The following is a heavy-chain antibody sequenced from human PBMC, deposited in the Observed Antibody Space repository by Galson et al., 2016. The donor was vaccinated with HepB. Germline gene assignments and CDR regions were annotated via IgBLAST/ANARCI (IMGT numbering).Heavy chain of an antibody. CDR1: GFTFRNYG. Sequence: SGFTFRNYGMTWVRQAPGKGLEVVSSISRSGDSTDYADSVKGRFTISRDNSKNTLSLQMNSLTADDTAIYYCVQGSTAPAVWGKGTTVTVSS. D-gene: IGHD2-2*01. J-gene: IGHJ6*04. CDR2: ISRSGDST. V-gene: IGHV3-23*01. CDR3: VQGSTAPAV.